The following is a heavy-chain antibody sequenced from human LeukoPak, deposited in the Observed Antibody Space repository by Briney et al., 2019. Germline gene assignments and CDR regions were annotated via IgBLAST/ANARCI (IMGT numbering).Heavy chain of an antibody. CDR2: ICTSGST. J-gene: IGHJ6*03. D-gene: IGHD3-10*01. CDR3: ARDQRYYGSGSYYKPSAYYYYYMDV. Sequence: SETLSLTCTVSGGSISSYYWSWIRQPAGKGLEWIGRICTSGSTNYNPSLKSRVTMSVDTPKNQFSLKLSSVTAADTAVYYCARDQRYYGSGSYYKPSAYYYYYMDVWGKGTTVTASS. CDR1: GGSISSYY. V-gene: IGHV4-4*07.